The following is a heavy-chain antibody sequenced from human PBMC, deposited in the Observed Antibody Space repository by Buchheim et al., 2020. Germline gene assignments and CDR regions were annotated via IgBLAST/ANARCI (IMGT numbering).Heavy chain of an antibody. CDR1: GFTFRNNA. CDR2: IDRSGGSP. V-gene: IGHV3-48*02. J-gene: IGHJ4*02. CDR3: ARDLMGYLFDY. D-gene: IGHD2-8*01. Sequence: EVQLVESGGGLVQPGMSLRLSCEGSGFTFRNNAMHWVRQAPGKGLEWIAHIDRSGGSPFYAASVKGRFTISRDNAKNSLYLQMYSLRDEETAVYYCARDLMGYLFDYCGQGTL.